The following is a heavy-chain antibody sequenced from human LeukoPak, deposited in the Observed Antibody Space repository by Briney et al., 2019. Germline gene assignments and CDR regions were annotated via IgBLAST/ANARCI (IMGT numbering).Heavy chain of an antibody. CDR2: IYTSGST. D-gene: IGHD4/OR15-4a*01. CDR3: ARGDFAGYGANYHWFDP. CDR1: GGSISSGSYY. J-gene: IGHJ5*02. V-gene: IGHV4-61*02. Sequence: PSETLSLTCTVSGGSISSGSYYWSWIRQPAGKGLEWIGRIYTSGSTNYNPSLKGRVTISVDTSKNQFSLKLSSVTAADTAVYYCARGDFAGYGANYHWFDPWGQGTLVTVSS.